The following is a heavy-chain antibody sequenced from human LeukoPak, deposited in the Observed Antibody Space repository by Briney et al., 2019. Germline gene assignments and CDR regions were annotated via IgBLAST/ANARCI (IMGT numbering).Heavy chain of an antibody. CDR2: ISANAVST. V-gene: IGHV3-23*01. CDR3: ASMPSTEIYYFYYMDV. CDR1: RFTFSSYT. Sequence: PGGSLRLSCADYRFTFSSYTMNWVRQAPGKGLEWVSGISANAVSTYYADSVKGRFTISRDNSKNTLYLHMDRLGTEDTAVYYCASMPSTEIYYFYYMDVWGKGTTVTVSS. D-gene: IGHD2-2*01. J-gene: IGHJ6*03.